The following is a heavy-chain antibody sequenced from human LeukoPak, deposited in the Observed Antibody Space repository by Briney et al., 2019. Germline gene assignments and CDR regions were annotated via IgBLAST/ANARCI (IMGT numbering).Heavy chain of an antibody. V-gene: IGHV1-18*01. D-gene: IGHD2-2*01. CDR2: ISAYNGNT. CDR1: GYTFTGYG. J-gene: IGHJ5*02. CDR3: ARGGFSCSTTSCPGVDP. Sequence: ASVKVSCKASGYTFTGYGITWVRQAPGQGLEWMGWISAYNGNTNYAQKLQGRVTMTTDTSVSTTYMELRSLRSDDTAVYYCARGGFSCSTTSCPGVDPWGQGTLVTVSS.